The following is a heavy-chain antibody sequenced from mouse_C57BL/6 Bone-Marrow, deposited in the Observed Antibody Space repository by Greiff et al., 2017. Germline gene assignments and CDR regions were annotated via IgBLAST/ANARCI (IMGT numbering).Heavy chain of an antibody. D-gene: IGHD1-1*01. CDR2: IHPNSGST. CDR3: AKGTTVVAPPGFAY. V-gene: IGHV1-64*01. CDR1: GYTFTSYW. J-gene: IGHJ3*01. Sequence: VQLQQPGAELVKPGASVTLSCKASGYTFTSYWMHWVKQRPGQGLEWIGMIHPNSGSTNYNEKFKSKATLTVDKSSSTAYMQLSSLTSEDSAVYYCAKGTTVVAPPGFAYWGQGTLVTVSA.